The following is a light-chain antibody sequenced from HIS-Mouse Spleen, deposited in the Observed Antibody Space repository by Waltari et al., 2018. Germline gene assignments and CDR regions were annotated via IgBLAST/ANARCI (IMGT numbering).Light chain of an antibody. Sequence: DIQLTQSPSFLSASVGDRGTITCRASQGMSSYLAWYQQKPGQAPKLLIYAASTLQSGVPSRFSGSGSGTEFTLTIRSLQPEDFATYYCQQLNSYPPTFGQGTKVEIK. J-gene: IGKJ1*01. V-gene: IGKV1-9*01. CDR2: AAS. CDR1: QGMSSY. CDR3: QQLNSYPPT.